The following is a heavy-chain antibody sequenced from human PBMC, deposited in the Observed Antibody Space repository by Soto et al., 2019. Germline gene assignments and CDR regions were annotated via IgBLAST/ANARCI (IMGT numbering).Heavy chain of an antibody. V-gene: IGHV1-18*01. CDR2: ISPYTGNT. D-gene: IGHD3-16*01. J-gene: IGHJ6*02. CDR1: GYIFVNYG. Sequence: QVQLVQSGDEVKKPGASVKVSCKASGYIFVNYGIAWVRQAPGQGLEWMGWISPYTGNTHSATKIQGRLTMTTDTSTSTAYMDLGSLTSDGTAVYYCVMVDNYVTPTPQDVWGQGPTVPVSS. CDR3: VMVDNYVTPTPQDV.